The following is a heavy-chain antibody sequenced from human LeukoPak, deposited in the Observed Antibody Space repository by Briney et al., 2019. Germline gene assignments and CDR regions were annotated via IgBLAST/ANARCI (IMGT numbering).Heavy chain of an antibody. J-gene: IGHJ4*02. CDR1: GGTFSSYA. CDR2: IIPILGIA. Sequence: ASVKVSCKASGGTFSSYAISWVRQAPGQGLEWMGRIIPILGIANYAQKFQGRVTITADKSTSTAYMELSSLSSEDTAVYYCARVSIASYYFDYWGQGTLVTVSS. CDR3: ARVSIASYYFDY. D-gene: IGHD6-13*01. V-gene: IGHV1-69*04.